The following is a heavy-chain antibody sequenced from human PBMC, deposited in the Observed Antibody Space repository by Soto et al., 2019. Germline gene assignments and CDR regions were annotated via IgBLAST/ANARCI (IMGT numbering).Heavy chain of an antibody. CDR1: GFTFSGYG. Sequence: GGSLRLSCAASGFTFSGYGMHWVRQAPGKGLEWVAVISYDGSNKYYADSVKGRFTISRDNSKNTLYLQMNSLRAEDTAVYYCAKDASIAVAGTLYFDYWGQGTLVTVSS. V-gene: IGHV3-30*18. J-gene: IGHJ4*02. CDR2: ISYDGSNK. CDR3: AKDASIAVAGTLYFDY. D-gene: IGHD6-19*01.